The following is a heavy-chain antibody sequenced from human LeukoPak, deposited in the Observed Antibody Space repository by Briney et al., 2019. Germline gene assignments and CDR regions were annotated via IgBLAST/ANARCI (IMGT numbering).Heavy chain of an antibody. CDR1: GCTFTGYY. Sequence: ASVKVSCKASGCTFTGYYMHWVRQAPGQGLEWMGWINPNSGGTNYVQKFQGRVTMTRDTSISTAYMELSRLRSDDTAVYYCARNPEYSSSFAYGYWGQGTLVTVSS. J-gene: IGHJ4*02. V-gene: IGHV1-2*02. CDR2: INPNSGGT. CDR3: ARNPEYSSSFAYGY. D-gene: IGHD6-6*01.